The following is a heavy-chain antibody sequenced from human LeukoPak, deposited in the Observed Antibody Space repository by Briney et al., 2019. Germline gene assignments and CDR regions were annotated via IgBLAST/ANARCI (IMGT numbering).Heavy chain of an antibody. CDR2: IYYSGST. CDR3: ARTPGYSYGFDY. Sequence: SETLSLTCTVSGGSISSGDYYWSWIRQPPGKGLEWIGCIYYSGSTYYNPSLKSRVTISVDTSKNQFSLKLSSVTAADTAVYYCARTPGYSYGFDYWGQGTLVTVSS. V-gene: IGHV4-30-4*08. D-gene: IGHD5-18*01. J-gene: IGHJ4*02. CDR1: GGSISSGDYY.